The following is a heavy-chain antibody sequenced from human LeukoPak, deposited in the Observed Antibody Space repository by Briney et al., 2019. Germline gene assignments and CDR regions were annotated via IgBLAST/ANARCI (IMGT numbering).Heavy chain of an antibody. V-gene: IGHV3-23*01. J-gene: IGHJ4*02. CDR3: EKDVGYFYSTTWYKPFDY. Sequence: PGGSLRLSCAASGFTFTNYAMSWVRQAPGKGLEWVSAFSGSGGSAYYADSVKGRFTISRDNSKNTLYLQMNSLRAEDTAVYYCEKDVGYFYSTTWYKPFDYWGQGTLVIVSS. CDR1: GFTFTNYA. D-gene: IGHD2-2*02. CDR2: FSGSGGSA.